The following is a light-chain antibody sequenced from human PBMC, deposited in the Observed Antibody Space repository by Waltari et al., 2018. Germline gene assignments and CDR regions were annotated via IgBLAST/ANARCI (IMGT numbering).Light chain of an antibody. CDR2: QDS. CDR1: KLGHKY. V-gene: IGLV3-1*01. CDR3: QAYDSNTFYV. J-gene: IGLJ1*01. Sequence: SYELTQPPSVSVSPGQTASITCSGDKLGHKYACWYQQKPGQSPVLVIYQDSKRPSGIPERFSGSNSGNTATLTISGTQAMDEADYYCQAYDSNTFYVFGTGTKVTVL.